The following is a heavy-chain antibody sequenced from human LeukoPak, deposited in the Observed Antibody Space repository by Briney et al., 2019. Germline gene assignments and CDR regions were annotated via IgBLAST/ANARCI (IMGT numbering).Heavy chain of an antibody. CDR3: AKDSSTWYRAFDS. J-gene: IGHJ4*02. Sequence: PGGSLRLSCAASGFTFSDSFMSWIRQAPGKGLEWVAYISSSSSNIYYADSVKGRFTISRDNAKNSLNLQMNSLRAEDTAVYYCAKDSSTWYRAFDSWGQGTLVTVSS. CDR1: GFTFSDSF. CDR2: ISSSSSNI. D-gene: IGHD6-13*01. V-gene: IGHV3-11*01.